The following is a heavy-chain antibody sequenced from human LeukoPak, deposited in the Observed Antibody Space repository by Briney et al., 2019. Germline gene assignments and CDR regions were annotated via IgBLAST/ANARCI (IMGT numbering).Heavy chain of an antibody. V-gene: IGHV3-53*01. J-gene: IGHJ4*02. CDR2: IYSGGGT. CDR3: ARRKTNGWSIDY. CDR1: GFTVSSNY. D-gene: IGHD2-8*01. Sequence: PGESLRLSCAASGFTVSSNYMSWVRQSPGKGLEWVSIIYSGGGTFYADSVKGRFTISGDNSKNTVYLQMNSLRAEDTAVYYCARRKTNGWSIDYWGQGTLVTVSS.